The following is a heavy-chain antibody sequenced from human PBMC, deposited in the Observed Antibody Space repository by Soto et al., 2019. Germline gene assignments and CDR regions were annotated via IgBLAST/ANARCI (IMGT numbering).Heavy chain of an antibody. CDR1: GGSISSGGYY. V-gene: IGHV4-31*03. J-gene: IGHJ6*02. Sequence: SETLSLTCTVSGGSISSGGYYWSWIRQHPGKGLEWIGYIYYSGSTYYNPSLKSRVTISVDTSKNQFSLKLSSVTAADTAVYYCARDYAAAGPLTPYYHYGMDVWGQGTTVTVSS. D-gene: IGHD6-13*01. CDR3: ARDYAAAGPLTPYYHYGMDV. CDR2: IYYSGST.